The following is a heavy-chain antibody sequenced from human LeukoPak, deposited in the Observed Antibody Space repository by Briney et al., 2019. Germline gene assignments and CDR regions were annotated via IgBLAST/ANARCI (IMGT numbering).Heavy chain of an antibody. J-gene: IGHJ4*02. CDR1: GYTFTGYY. CDR2: INPNSGGT. V-gene: IGHV1-2*06. CDR3: ARGYHYDSSGYSPV. Sequence: ASVKVSCKASGYTFTGYYMHWVRQAPGQGLEWMGRINPNSGGTNYAQKFQGRVTMTRDTSISTAYMELSRLRSDDTAVYYCARGYHYDSSGYSPVWGQGTLVTVSS. D-gene: IGHD3-22*01.